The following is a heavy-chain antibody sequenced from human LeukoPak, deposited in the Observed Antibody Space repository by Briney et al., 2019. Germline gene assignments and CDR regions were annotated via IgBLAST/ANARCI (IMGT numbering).Heavy chain of an antibody. D-gene: IGHD4-17*01. J-gene: IGHJ4*02. CDR1: GFTFSTYW. CDR2: LSGDGSST. CDR3: ARASTTVPNLLDN. V-gene: IGHV3-74*03. Sequence: GRSLRLPCVASGFTFSTYWMHWVRQAPGKGLLWVSRLSGDGSSTAYADSLKGRFTISRDNAKHTLYLQMNSLRAEDTAVYFCARASTTVPNLLDNWGQGTLVTVSS.